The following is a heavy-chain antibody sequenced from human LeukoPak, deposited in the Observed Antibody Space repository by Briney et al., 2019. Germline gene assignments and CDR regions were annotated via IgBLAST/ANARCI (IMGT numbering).Heavy chain of an antibody. D-gene: IGHD3-16*02. V-gene: IGHV3-7*01. CDR1: GFTFSNYW. J-gene: IGHJ4*02. CDR3: ARDQDRLYYFDY. CDR2: IKQDGSEK. Sequence: PGGSLRLSCAASGFTFSNYWMSWVRQAPGKGLEWVANIKQDGSEKYYVDSVKGRFTISRDNAKNSLYLQMNSLRAEDTAVYYCARDQDRLYYFDYWGQGTLVTVSS.